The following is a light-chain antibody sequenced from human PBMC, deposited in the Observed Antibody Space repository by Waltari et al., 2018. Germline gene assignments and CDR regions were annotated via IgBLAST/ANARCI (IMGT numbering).Light chain of an antibody. Sequence: EVLMTQSPATLSVSPGERATLSCRASQRIARNLAWYQQKPGQAPRLLIYGASTRATGVPDRFSGSGSGTECTLTISSLQSEDFAVYYCQQYNNWRSFGQGTKVEIK. V-gene: IGKV3-15*01. CDR2: GAS. CDR3: QQYNNWRS. CDR1: QRIARN. J-gene: IGKJ2*01.